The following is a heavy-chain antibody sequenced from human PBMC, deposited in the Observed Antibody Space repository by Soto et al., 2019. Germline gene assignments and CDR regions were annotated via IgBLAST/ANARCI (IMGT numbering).Heavy chain of an antibody. V-gene: IGHV1-69*19. CDR3: AREVQVHTPAFVY. Sequence: QVQLVQSGAEMKKPGSSVKVSCQSSGGTFNTYAMNWVRQAPGQGPEWMGDISPMLGAANYAPKFQGRVTITADESPGTSYMQLSSLTSEDTALYFCAREVQVHTPAFVYWGQGTLVTVSS. CDR2: ISPMLGAA. CDR1: GGTFNTYA. D-gene: IGHD3-10*01. J-gene: IGHJ4*02.